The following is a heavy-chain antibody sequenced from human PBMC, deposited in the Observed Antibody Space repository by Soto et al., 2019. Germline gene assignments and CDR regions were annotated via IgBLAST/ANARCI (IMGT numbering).Heavy chain of an antibody. J-gene: IGHJ6*03. CDR3: ARGYCSGGSCYSLFDYYYMDV. D-gene: IGHD2-15*01. Sequence: ASVKVSCKASGCTFSSYTMSWVRQVPGQGLEWMGRIIPILGIANYAQKFQGRVTITADKSTSKAYMELSSLRSEDTAVYYCARGYCSGGSCYSLFDYYYMDVWGKGTTVTVSS. CDR2: IIPILGIA. CDR1: GCTFSSYT. V-gene: IGHV1-69*02.